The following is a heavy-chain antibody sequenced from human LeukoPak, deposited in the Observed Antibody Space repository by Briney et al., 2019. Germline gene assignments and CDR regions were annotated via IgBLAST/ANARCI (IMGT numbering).Heavy chain of an antibody. CDR1: GNSISSGDYY. CDR3: ARGGMVPAALDY. J-gene: IGHJ4*02. Sequence: SETLSLTCTVSGNSISSGDYYWSWIRQPPGKGLEWIGYIYYSGSTYYNPSLKSRVTISVDTSKNQFSLKLSSVTAADTAVYYCARGGMVPAALDYWGQGTLVTVSS. CDR2: IYYSGST. V-gene: IGHV4-30-4*08. D-gene: IGHD2-2*01.